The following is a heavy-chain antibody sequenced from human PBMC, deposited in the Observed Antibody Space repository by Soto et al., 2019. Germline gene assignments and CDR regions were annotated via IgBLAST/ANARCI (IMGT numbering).Heavy chain of an antibody. D-gene: IGHD1-1*01. CDR2: ITSSSSYT. Sequence: QVQLVESGGGLVKPGGSLRLSCAASGSSFRDYYMSWIRQSPGKGLVWLSYITSSSSYTHYADSVKGRFTISRDNAKNSLYLQMNSLRAEDTAVYYCTGGQDNLAVNFDYWGQGTPVTVSS. V-gene: IGHV3-11*05. CDR1: GSSFRDYY. CDR3: TGGQDNLAVNFDY. J-gene: IGHJ4*02.